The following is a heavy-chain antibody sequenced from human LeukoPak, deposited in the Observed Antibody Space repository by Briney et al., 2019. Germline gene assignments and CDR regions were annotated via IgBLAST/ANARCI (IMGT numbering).Heavy chain of an antibody. CDR3: ASYTYYYGSGSYGNWFDP. Sequence: KSSETLSLTCAVSGGSFSGYYWNWIRQSPGKGLEWIGEINHSGSTHYNPSLKSRVTISVDTSKNQFSLKLSSVTAADTAVYYCASYTYYYGSGSYGNWFDPWGQGTLVTVSS. CDR2: INHSGST. J-gene: IGHJ5*02. V-gene: IGHV4-34*01. CDR1: GGSFSGYY. D-gene: IGHD3-10*01.